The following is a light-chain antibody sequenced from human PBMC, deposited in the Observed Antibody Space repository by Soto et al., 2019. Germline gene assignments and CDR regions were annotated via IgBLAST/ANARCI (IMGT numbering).Light chain of an antibody. Sequence: DIQLTQSPSFLSASIGDRVTITCRASQGISSYLAWFQQKPGKAPKLLIYAASTLQSGVPSRFSGSGSGTEFTLTISSLQPEDFATYYCQHGYVAPYSFGQGTKVDI. V-gene: IGKV1-9*01. J-gene: IGKJ2*03. CDR1: QGISSY. CDR2: AAS. CDR3: QHGYVAPYS.